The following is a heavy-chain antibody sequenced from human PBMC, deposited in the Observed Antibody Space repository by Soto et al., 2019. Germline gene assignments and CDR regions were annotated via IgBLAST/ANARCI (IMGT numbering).Heavy chain of an antibody. CDR3: ASQGLPYVDCSPTPLYYMDV. J-gene: IGHJ6*03. V-gene: IGHV4-34*01. CDR1: GGSCSGYY. Sequence: QVQLQQWGAGLLETSEPLSLTCAVYGGSCSGYYWSWIRQPPGKGLEWIGEINHSGNTNYNTSLTSRVTISVDKSKNQFSLKLSSVTAADTAVYYCASQGLPYVDCSPTPLYYMDVWGKGTTVTVSS. D-gene: IGHD3-9*01. CDR2: INHSGNT.